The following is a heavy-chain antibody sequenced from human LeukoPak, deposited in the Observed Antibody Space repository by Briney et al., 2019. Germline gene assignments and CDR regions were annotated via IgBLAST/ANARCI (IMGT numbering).Heavy chain of an antibody. J-gene: IGHJ4*02. D-gene: IGHD5-18*01. CDR3: AREMDRAIGNYFDS. Sequence: ASVKVSCKASGYSFTAYSLHWVRQAPGQGLEWMGWVTPYNGGTNYTRKFQGRVAMTSDTSISAVYVEMRSLRSDDSALYYCAREMDRAIGNYFDSWGQGTLVTVSS. V-gene: IGHV1-2*02. CDR2: VTPYNGGT. CDR1: GYSFTAYS.